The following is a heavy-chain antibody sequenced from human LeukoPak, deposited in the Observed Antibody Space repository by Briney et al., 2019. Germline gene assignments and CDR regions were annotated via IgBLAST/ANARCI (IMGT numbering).Heavy chain of an antibody. J-gene: IGHJ2*01. Sequence: GGSLRLSCAASGFTFSTYGMHWVRQAPGKGLEWVAGIWYDGSNKYYADSVKGRFTISRDNSKNTLYLQMNSLRAEDTAMYYCAKIGLIGNWYFDLWGRGTLVTVSS. V-gene: IGHV3-33*06. CDR1: GFTFSTYG. CDR3: AKIGLIGNWYFDL. D-gene: IGHD1-26*01. CDR2: IWYDGSNK.